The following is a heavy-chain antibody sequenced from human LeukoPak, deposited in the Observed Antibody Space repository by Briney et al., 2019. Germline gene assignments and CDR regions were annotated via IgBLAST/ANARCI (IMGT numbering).Heavy chain of an antibody. V-gene: IGHV3-48*03. CDR2: FAGSDTTK. Sequence: GGSLSLSSAGYGFDSGAIDMKWVRQAPGKGLEWVAYFAGSDTTKYYADSVRGRFTTSTDNAKTSLYLQMNSMRGDDTALYYRSAIGYHLDSWGQGTLVTVSS. D-gene: IGHD3-22*01. CDR1: GFDSGAID. J-gene: IGHJ4*02. CDR3: SAIGYHLDS.